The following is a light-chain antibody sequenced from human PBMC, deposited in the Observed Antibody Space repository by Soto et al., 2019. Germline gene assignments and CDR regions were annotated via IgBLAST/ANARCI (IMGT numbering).Light chain of an antibody. CDR3: LLSYSGAQAV. CDR2: DTS. CDR1: TGAVTSGHY. Sequence: QAVVTQEPSLTVSTGETVTLTCGSSTGAVTSGHYPYWFQQKPGQAPRTLIYDTSNKHSWTPARFSGSLLGGKAALTLSGAQPEDESEYYCLLSYSGAQAVFGGGTKVTV. J-gene: IGLJ2*01. V-gene: IGLV7-46*01.